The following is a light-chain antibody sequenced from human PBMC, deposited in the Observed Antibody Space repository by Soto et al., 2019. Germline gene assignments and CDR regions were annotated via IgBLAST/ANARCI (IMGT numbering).Light chain of an antibody. V-gene: IGKV4-1*01. CDR1: RSVLYNSNNKNY. CDR2: WAS. CDR3: QQYYTTPRT. Sequence: DIVMTQSPDSLAVSLGETATINCKSSRSVLYNSNNKNYIAWFQQKPGQPPRLLLYWASTRESGVPDRFSGSGSGTDFTLPISSLQAEDVAVYYCQQYYTTPRTFGQGTKREIK. J-gene: IGKJ2*01.